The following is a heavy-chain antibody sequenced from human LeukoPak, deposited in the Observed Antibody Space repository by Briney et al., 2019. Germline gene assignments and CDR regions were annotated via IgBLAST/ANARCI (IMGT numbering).Heavy chain of an antibody. V-gene: IGHV4-34*01. J-gene: IGHJ5*02. CDR2: INHSGST. CDR3: ARAQDCSSTSCYTGGSWFDP. Sequence: SETLSLTCAVYSGSFSGYYWSWIRQPPGKGLERIGEINHSGSTNYNPSLKSRVTISVDTSKNQFSLKLSSVTAADTAVYYCARAQDCSSTSCYTGGSWFDPWGQGTLVTVSS. CDR1: SGSFSGYY. D-gene: IGHD2-2*02.